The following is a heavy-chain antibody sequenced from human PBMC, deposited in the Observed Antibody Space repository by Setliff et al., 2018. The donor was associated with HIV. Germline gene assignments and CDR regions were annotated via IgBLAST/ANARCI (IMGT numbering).Heavy chain of an antibody. CDR2: IKSKTDGGTT. CDR1: GFTFSNAW. D-gene: IGHD1-26*01. J-gene: IGHJ4*02. V-gene: IGHV3-15*01. Sequence: GGSLRLSCAASGFTFSNAWMSWVRQAPGKGLEWVGRIKSKTDGGTTDYAAPVKGRFTISRDVSKSIAYLQMNSLKTEDTAVYYCTRDGIPRPSGWELPPMDYWGQGTLVTVSS. CDR3: TRDGIPRPSGWELPPMDY.